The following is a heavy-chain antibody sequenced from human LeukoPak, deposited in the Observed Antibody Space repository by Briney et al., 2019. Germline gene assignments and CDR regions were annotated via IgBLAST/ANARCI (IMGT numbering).Heavy chain of an antibody. Sequence: GGSLRLSCAASGFSFRRYAMNWVRQAPGKGLEWVAYVNAQSTDILYADSVRGRFTISRDNAKNSLYLQMNSLRAEDRGVYYCARDTFEPLVIDFWGQGTLVTVSS. V-gene: IGHV3-21*05. CDR3: ARDTFEPLVIDF. CDR2: VNAQSTDI. J-gene: IGHJ4*02. D-gene: IGHD6-13*01. CDR1: GFSFRRYA.